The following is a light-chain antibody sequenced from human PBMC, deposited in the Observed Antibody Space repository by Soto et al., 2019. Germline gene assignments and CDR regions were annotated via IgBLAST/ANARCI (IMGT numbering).Light chain of an antibody. Sequence: QSVVTQPPSASGTPGQRVTISCSGSSSNIGRNDVFWYQQFPGTAPKLLIHRSNQRSSGVPERFSGSKSGTSASLAISGLRSEDESDYYCAAWDDSLRGWVFGGGTKLTVL. V-gene: IGLV1-47*01. CDR2: RSN. CDR1: SSNIGRND. J-gene: IGLJ3*02. CDR3: AAWDDSLRGWV.